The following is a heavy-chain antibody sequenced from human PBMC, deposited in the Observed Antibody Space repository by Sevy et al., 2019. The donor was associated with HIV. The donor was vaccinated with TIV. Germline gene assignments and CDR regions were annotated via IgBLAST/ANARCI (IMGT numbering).Heavy chain of an antibody. Sequence: SETLSLTCTVSGGSISSSSYYWGWIRQPPGKGLEWIGSIYYSGSTYYNPSLKSRVTISVDTSKNRFSLKLSSVTAADTAVYYCARLPNYGSGSYYNGHYYYGIDVWGQGTTVTVSS. D-gene: IGHD3-10*01. CDR3: ARLPNYGSGSYYNGHYYYGIDV. CDR2: IYYSGST. V-gene: IGHV4-39*01. CDR1: GGSISSSSYY. J-gene: IGHJ6*02.